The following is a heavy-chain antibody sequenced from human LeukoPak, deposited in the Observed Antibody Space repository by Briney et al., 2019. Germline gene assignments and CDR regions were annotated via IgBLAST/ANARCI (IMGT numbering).Heavy chain of an antibody. D-gene: IGHD3-10*01. V-gene: IGHV4-59*11. CDR2: IYYSGST. CDR3: ARDGDSGWLDH. J-gene: IGHJ5*02. Sequence: PSETLSLTCTVSGGSISGHYRSWIRLPPGKGLEWIGYIYYSGSTSYNPSLKTRVTISLDTSKNQFSLKLSSMTAADMAVYYCARDGDSGWLDHWGQGTLVTVSS. CDR1: GGSISGHY.